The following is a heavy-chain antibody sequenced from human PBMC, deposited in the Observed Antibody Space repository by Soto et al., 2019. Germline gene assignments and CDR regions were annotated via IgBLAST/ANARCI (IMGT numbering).Heavy chain of an antibody. D-gene: IGHD6-13*01. Sequence: SVKVSCKASVGTLSSYAISWVRQAPGQGLEWMGGIIPIFGTANYAQKFHGRVTITADESTSTAYMELSSLRSEDTAVYYCARDGQDNEGIAAAGPLGYYYGMDVWGQGTTVTVSS. CDR3: ARDGQDNEGIAAAGPLGYYYGMDV. CDR1: VGTLSSYA. J-gene: IGHJ6*02. CDR2: IIPIFGTA. V-gene: IGHV1-69*13.